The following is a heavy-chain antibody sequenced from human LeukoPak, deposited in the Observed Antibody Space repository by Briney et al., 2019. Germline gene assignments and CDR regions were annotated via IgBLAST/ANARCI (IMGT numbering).Heavy chain of an antibody. CDR3: AKDQGQAVVPRRFDY. CDR1: GFTFSTYA. Sequence: PGGSLRLSCAASGFTFSTYAMSWVRQAPGKGLEWISTIYYSGGNTYSADSVEGRFTISRDNAKNTLYLQMNSLRVEDTAVYYCAKDQGQAVVPRRFDYWGQGTLVTVSS. CDR2: IYYSGGNT. J-gene: IGHJ4*02. V-gene: IGHV3-23*01. D-gene: IGHD2-2*01.